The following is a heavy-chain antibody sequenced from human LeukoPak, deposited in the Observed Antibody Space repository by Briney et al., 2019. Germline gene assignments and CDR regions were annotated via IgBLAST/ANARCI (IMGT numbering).Heavy chain of an antibody. CDR1: GHTCSSYD. V-gene: IGHV1-8*03. CDR3: ARQTLGMVGGGFDI. J-gene: IGHJ3*02. Sequence: GASVNLSCKASGHTCSSYDNNWGRQAPGHGQEWMGCRHPNSGKTAYAQNFQGRVTITRNTSISTAYMELSSLRSEDTAVYYCARQTLGMVGGGFDIWGQGTMVTVSS. D-gene: IGHD2-15*01. CDR2: RHPNSGKT.